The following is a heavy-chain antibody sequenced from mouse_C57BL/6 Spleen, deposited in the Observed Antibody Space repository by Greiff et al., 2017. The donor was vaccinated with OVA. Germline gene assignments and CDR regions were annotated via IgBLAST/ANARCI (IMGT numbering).Heavy chain of an antibody. Sequence: QVQLQQPGAELVKPGASVKMSCKASGYTFTSYWIPWVKQRPGQGLEWIGRIYPGSGSTNYNEKFKSKATLAVDKPSSTAYMQLSSLTSEDSAVYCCARRYGVSYAMDYWGQGTSVTVSS. CDR2: IYPGSGST. J-gene: IGHJ4*01. CDR1: GYTFTSYW. V-gene: IGHV1-55*01. D-gene: IGHD1-2*01. CDR3: ARRYGVSYAMDY.